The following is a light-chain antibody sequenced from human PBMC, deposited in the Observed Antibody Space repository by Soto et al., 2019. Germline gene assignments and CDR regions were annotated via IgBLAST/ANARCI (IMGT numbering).Light chain of an antibody. CDR2: GAS. CDR3: QQYDNWPPYT. CDR1: HSVSSN. V-gene: IGKV3-15*01. Sequence: EIVMTQSPATLSVSPGERATLSCRASHSVSSNLAWYQHKPGQAPRLLIYGASTRAHGIPARFIGSGSGTEFTLTISSLQSEDFAVYYRQQYDNWPPYTFGQGTKLEIK. J-gene: IGKJ2*01.